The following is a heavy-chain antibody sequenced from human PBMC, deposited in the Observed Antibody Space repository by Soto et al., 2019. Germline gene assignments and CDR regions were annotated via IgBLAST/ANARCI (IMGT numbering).Heavy chain of an antibody. D-gene: IGHD3-10*01. CDR3: AESTRSYGSGSYYYYGMDV. CDR2: ISGSGGST. Sequence: VRLMRLRCAAVGCNCGGHAVRWVRQAPGKGLEWVSVISGSGGSTYYADSVKGRFTISRDNSKNTLYVQMNSLRAEDTAVYYCAESTRSYGSGSYYYYGMDVWGQGTTVTVSS. J-gene: IGHJ6*02. CDR1: GCNCGGHA. V-gene: IGHV3-23*01.